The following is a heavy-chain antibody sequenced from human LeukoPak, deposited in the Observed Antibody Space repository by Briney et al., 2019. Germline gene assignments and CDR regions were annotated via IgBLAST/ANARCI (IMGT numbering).Heavy chain of an antibody. CDR3: ARFPGDYDFWSGYYFDY. Sequence: PGRSLRLSCAASGFTFSSYAMHWVRQAPGKGLEWVAVISYDGSNKYYADSVKGRFTISRDNSKNTLYLQMNSLRAEDTAVYYCARFPGDYDFWSGYYFDYWGQGTLVTVSS. V-gene: IGHV3-30*01. J-gene: IGHJ4*02. D-gene: IGHD3-3*01. CDR2: ISYDGSNK. CDR1: GFTFSSYA.